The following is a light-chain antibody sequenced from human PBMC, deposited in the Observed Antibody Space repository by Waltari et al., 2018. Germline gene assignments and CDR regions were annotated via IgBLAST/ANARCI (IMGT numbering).Light chain of an antibody. CDR3: GTWDSNLSAWI. J-gene: IGLJ2*01. Sequence: QSVLTQPPSVSAAPGQRVTISCSGGSSNIGSNSVSWYQNLPGTAPKLLIYDHHKRPSGFPDRSSGSKSGTSVTLDITGLQTGDEADYYCGTWDSNLSAWIFGGGTKLTVL. CDR1: SSNIGSNS. V-gene: IGLV1-51*01. CDR2: DHH.